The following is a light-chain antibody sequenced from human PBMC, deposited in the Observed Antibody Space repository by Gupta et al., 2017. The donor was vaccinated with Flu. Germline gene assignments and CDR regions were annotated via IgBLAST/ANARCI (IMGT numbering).Light chain of an antibody. CDR3: SSFTSSNTLV. CDR2: EVT. Sequence: QSALTQPASVARSPGQSIPVSCPCISSDIGGYNYVSWYLQRPGKAPQLMVYEVTHRPLGVSNRFSGSKSGNTASLTISGLQAEDEGDYYCSSFTSSNTLVFGTGTTVTVL. V-gene: IGLV2-14*01. J-gene: IGLJ1*01. CDR1: SSDIGGYNY.